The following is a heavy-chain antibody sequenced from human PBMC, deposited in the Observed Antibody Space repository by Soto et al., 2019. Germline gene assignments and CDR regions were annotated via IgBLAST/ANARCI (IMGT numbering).Heavy chain of an antibody. J-gene: IGHJ6*02. CDR1: GGSISSYY. CDR3: GRVRIAAGTGASGMDV. V-gene: IGHV4-4*07. D-gene: IGHD6-13*01. Sequence: SETLSLTCTVSGGSISSYYWSWIRQPAGKGLEWIGRIYTSGSTNYNPSLKSRVTMSVDTSKNQFSLKLSSVTAADTAVYYCGRVRIAAGTGASGMDVGGQGTTVTSP. CDR2: IYTSGST.